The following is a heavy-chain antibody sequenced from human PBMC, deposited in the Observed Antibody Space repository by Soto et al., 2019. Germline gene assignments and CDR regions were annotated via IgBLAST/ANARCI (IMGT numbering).Heavy chain of an antibody. CDR2: IYYRGSP. CDR1: GDSISSAHYY. Sequence: PSETLSLTCIVSGDSISSAHYYWSWIRQHPGKGLEWIGYIYYRGSPYYNPSLESRLTVSLDTSKNQFSLKLSSVTAADTAVYHCARGVGSAAFDTWGQGTMVT. D-gene: IGHD2-8*01. J-gene: IGHJ3*02. V-gene: IGHV4-31*03. CDR3: ARGVGSAAFDT.